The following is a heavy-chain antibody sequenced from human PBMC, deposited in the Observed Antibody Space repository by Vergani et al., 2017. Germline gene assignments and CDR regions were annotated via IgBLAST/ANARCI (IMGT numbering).Heavy chain of an antibody. CDR2: ISSGGGDI. V-gene: IGHV3-23*01. CDR3: TTSCGLYYLHGEYFQY. D-gene: IGHD3-10*01. J-gene: IGHJ1*01. CDR1: GFTFDTYT. Sequence: EVQLLESGGGLVQPGGSRRLSCAGAGFTFDTYTMAYVRQAPGKGLEWVATISSGGGDIFYADSVKGRFTISRDNSKNTLFLQMNSLKDEDTAVYYCTTSCGLYYLHGEYFQYWGRGTLVSVSS.